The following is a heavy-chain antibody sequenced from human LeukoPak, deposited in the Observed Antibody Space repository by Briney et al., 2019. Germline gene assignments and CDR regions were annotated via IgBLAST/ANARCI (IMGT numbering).Heavy chain of an antibody. Sequence: ASVKVSCKASGYTFTCYYMHWVRQAPGQGLEWMGWINPNSGGTNYAQKFQGRVTMTRDTSISTAYMELSRLRSDDTAVYYCARDGSSSYYYYYMDVWGKGTTVTVSS. D-gene: IGHD1-26*01. CDR1: GYTFTCYY. CDR3: ARDGSSSYYYYYMDV. CDR2: INPNSGGT. J-gene: IGHJ6*03. V-gene: IGHV1-2*02.